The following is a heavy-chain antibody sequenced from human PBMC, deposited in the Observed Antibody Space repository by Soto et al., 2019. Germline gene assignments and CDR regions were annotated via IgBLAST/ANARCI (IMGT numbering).Heavy chain of an antibody. V-gene: IGHV3-23*01. CDR3: AKDHIRYFDWLPNGMDV. Sequence: GGPLRLSCAASGFTFSSHAMSWVRQAPGKGLEWVSAISGSGGSTYYADYVKGRFTISRDNSKNTLYLQMNSLRAEDTAVYYCAKDHIRYFDWLPNGMDVWGHGTTVTVSS. D-gene: IGHD3-9*01. CDR1: GFTFSSHA. CDR2: ISGSGGST. J-gene: IGHJ6*02.